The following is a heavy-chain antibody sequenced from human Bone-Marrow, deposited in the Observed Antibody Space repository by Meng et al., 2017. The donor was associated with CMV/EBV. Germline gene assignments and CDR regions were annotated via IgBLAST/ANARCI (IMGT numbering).Heavy chain of an antibody. J-gene: IGHJ4*02. CDR2: IYYSGST. Sequence: GSDYWSWIRQPPGKGLEWIGYIYYSGSTNYNPSLKSRVTISVDTSKNQFSLKLSSVTAADTAVYYCARELGSYDFWSGYYSAYYFDYWGQGTLVTFSS. CDR1: GSDY. V-gene: IGHV4-61*01. D-gene: IGHD3-3*01. CDR3: ARELGSYDFWSGYYSAYYFDY.